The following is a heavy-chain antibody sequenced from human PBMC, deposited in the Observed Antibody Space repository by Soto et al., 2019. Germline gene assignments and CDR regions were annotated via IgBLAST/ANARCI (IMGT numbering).Heavy chain of an antibody. D-gene: IGHD6-19*01. V-gene: IGHV4-59*01. J-gene: IGHJ4*02. CDR3: ARVASSGWSPDY. CDR2: IFYSGVT. Sequence: SETLSLTCTVSCGSISGYYWTWIRQPPWKGLEWIGYIFYSGVTNYNPSLKSRVTLSVDTSKNQFSLKPRSVTAADTAVYDCARVASSGWSPDYWGRGPLVTVSS. CDR1: CGSISGYY.